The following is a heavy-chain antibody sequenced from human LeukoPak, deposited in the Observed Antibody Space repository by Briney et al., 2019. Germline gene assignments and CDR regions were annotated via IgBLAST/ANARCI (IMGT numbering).Heavy chain of an antibody. CDR1: GFTFSSYW. J-gene: IGHJ6*03. CDR3: AKGGGYSNYDPYYYYYYMDV. V-gene: IGHV3-7*01. Sequence: GGSLRLSCAASGFTFSSYWMSWVRQAPGKGLEWVANIKQDGSEKYYVDSVKGRFTISRDNSKNTLYLQMNSLRAEDTAVYYCAKGGGYSNYDPYYYYYYMDVWGKGTTVTVSS. CDR2: IKQDGSEK. D-gene: IGHD4-11*01.